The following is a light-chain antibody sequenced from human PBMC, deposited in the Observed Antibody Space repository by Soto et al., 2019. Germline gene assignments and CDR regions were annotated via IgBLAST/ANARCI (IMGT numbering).Light chain of an antibody. V-gene: IGLV1-40*01. J-gene: IGLJ2*01. CDR1: SSNIGAGYY. CDR2: GNS. CDR3: QSYDSSMSGHVV. Sequence: QSVLTQPPSVSGAPGQRVTISCTGSSSNIGAGYYVHWYQQLPGTAPKLLIYGNSNRPSGVPDRFSGSKSGTSASLAITGLTAEDEDDYYCQSYDSSMSGHVVFGGGTKLTVL.